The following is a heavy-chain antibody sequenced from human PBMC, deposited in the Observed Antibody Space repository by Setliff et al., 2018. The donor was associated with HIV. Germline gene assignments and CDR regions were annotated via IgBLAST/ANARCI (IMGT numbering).Heavy chain of an antibody. CDR2: IYYIGNT. CDR1: GGSINSYY. D-gene: IGHD1-26*01. V-gene: IGHV4-59*01. CDR3: ARVRGCSYFGTFDY. J-gene: IGHJ4*02. Sequence: PSETLSLTCAVSGGSINSYYWSWIRQPPGKGLEWIGYIYYIGNTNYNPSLKSRVTISVDTSKNQFSLKLSSVTAADTAVYYCARVRGCSYFGTFDYWDQGALVTVSS.